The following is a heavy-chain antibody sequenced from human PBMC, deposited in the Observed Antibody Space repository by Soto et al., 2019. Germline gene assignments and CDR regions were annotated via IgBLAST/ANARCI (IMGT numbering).Heavy chain of an antibody. D-gene: IGHD4-17*01. V-gene: IGHV3-30-3*01. CDR1: GFTFSSYA. CDR2: ISYDGSNK. J-gene: IGHJ4*02. Sequence: QVQLVESGGGVVQPGRSLRLSCAASGFTFSSYAMHWVRQAPGKVLEWVAVISYDGSNKYYADSVKGRFTISRDNSKNTLYLQMNSLRAEDTAVYYCARDPDYGDDYFDYWGQGTLVNVS. CDR3: ARDPDYGDDYFDY.